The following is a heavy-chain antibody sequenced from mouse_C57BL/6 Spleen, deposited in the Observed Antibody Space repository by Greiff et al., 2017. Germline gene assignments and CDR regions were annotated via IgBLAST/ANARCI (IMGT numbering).Heavy chain of an antibody. CDR3: ARNPYYYGSSPYYFDY. J-gene: IGHJ2*01. V-gene: IGHV1-50*01. Sequence: QVQLQQSGAELVKPGASVKLSCKASGYTFTSYWMQWVKQRPGQGLEWIGEIDPSDSYTNYNQKFKGKATLTVDTSSSTAYMQLSSLTSEDSAVYYCARNPYYYGSSPYYFDYWGQGTTLTVSS. CDR1: GYTFTSYW. CDR2: IDPSDSYT. D-gene: IGHD1-1*01.